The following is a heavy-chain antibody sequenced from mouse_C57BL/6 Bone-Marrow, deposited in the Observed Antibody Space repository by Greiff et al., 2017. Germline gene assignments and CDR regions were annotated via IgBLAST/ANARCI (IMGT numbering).Heavy chain of an antibody. V-gene: IGHV5-6*01. CDR1: GFTFSSYG. CDR2: ISSGGSYT. Sequence: VQLKESGADLVKPGGSLKLSCAASGFTFSSYGMSWVRQTPDKRLEWVATISSGGSYTYYPDSVKGRCTIARDNAKNTRYLQMSSLESEDTAMYDCAAGGYYAMDYWWQGTTVTVSS. CDR3: AAGGYYAMDY. J-gene: IGHJ4*01.